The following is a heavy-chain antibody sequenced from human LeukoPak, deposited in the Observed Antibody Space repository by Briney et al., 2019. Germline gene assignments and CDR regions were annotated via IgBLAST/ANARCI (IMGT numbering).Heavy chain of an antibody. CDR1: GFTFSSYW. CDR2: INSDGSST. V-gene: IGHV3-74*01. Sequence: GGSLRLSCAASGFTFSSYWMHWVRQAPGKGLVRVSRINSDGSSTSYADSVKGRFTISRDNAKNSLYLQMNSLRAEDTAVYYCARDIAVAGYYYYGMDVWGQGTTVTVSS. CDR3: ARDIAVAGYYYYGMDV. J-gene: IGHJ6*02. D-gene: IGHD6-19*01.